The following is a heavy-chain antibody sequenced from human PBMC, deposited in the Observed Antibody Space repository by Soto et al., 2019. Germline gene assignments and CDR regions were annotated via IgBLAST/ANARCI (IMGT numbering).Heavy chain of an antibody. Sequence: SETLSLTCAVYGGSFSGYYWSWIRQPPGKGLEWIGEINHSGSTNYNPSLKSRVTISVDTSMNQFSLKLSSVTAADTAVYYCARDRATMVRGVIPRWFDPWGQGTLVTVS. V-gene: IGHV4-34*01. CDR3: ARDRATMVRGVIPRWFDP. D-gene: IGHD3-10*01. CDR1: GGSFSGYY. J-gene: IGHJ5*02. CDR2: INHSGST.